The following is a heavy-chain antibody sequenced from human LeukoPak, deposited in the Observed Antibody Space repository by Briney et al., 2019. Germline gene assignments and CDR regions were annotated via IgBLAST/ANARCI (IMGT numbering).Heavy chain of an antibody. V-gene: IGHV3-48*04. CDR2: ISGGSQTI. Sequence: GGSLRLSCEASGFTATYYSMNWVRQAPGKGLEWVSYISGGSQTIYYGDSVKGRFTISRDSAQNSVFLQMRSLSAEDTAVYYCATDPATCSGGTCSDNYWGQGTLVTVSS. CDR1: GFTATYYS. J-gene: IGHJ4*02. D-gene: IGHD2-15*01. CDR3: ATDPATCSGGTCSDNY.